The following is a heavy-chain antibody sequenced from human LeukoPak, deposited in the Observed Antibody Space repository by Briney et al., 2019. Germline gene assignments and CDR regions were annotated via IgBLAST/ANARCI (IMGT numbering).Heavy chain of an antibody. CDR2: IFHSESV. J-gene: IGHJ4*02. CDR3: AREIFGARAFEY. CDR1: GVSISTNTW. D-gene: IGHD3-3*01. V-gene: IGHV4-4*02. Sequence: SGTLSLTCAVSGVSISTNTWWSWVRQTPGKGLEWIGEIFHSESVNSNPSLESRLTISLDKSKNHFSLELTSVTAADTALYFCAREIFGARAFEYWGQGILITVSS.